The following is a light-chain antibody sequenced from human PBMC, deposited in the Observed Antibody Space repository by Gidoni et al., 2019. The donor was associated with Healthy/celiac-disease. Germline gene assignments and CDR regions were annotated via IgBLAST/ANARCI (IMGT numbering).Light chain of an antibody. J-gene: IGKJ2*01. CDR1: QDISNY. CDR3: QQYDNLPYT. Sequence: IQMTQSPSSLSASVGDRVTITCRASQDISNYLNWYQQKPGKAPKRLIYDASNLETGVPSRFSGSGSGTDFTFTISSLQPEDIATYYCQQYDNLPYTFGQGTKLEL. CDR2: DAS. V-gene: IGKV1-33*01.